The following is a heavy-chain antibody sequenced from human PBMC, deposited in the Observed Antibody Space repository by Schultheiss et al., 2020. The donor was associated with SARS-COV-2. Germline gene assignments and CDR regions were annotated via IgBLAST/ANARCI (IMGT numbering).Heavy chain of an antibody. J-gene: IGHJ4*02. Sequence: GGSLRLSCAASGFTFSNAWMSWVRQAPGKGLEWVSAISGSGGSTYYADSVKGRFTISRDNSKNTLYLQMNSLRAEDTAVYYCAYPWFGEEGYWGQGTLVTVSS. CDR2: ISGSGGST. D-gene: IGHD3-10*01. V-gene: IGHV3-23*01. CDR1: GFTFSNAW. CDR3: AYPWFGEEGY.